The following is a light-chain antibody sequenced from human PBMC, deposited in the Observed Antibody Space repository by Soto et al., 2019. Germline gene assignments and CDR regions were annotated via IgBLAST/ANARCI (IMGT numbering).Light chain of an antibody. CDR2: AAS. CDR3: QRSGTSPKP. CDR1: QTVSSNY. V-gene: IGKV3-20*01. J-gene: IGKJ1*01. Sequence: EIVLTQSPGTLSLSPGERATLSCRASQTVSSNYLAWYQQKPGQAPRLLIYAASTRATGIPDRFSGSGSGTDFTLSISRLEPEDFAVYYCQRSGTSPKPFGQGTKVEIK.